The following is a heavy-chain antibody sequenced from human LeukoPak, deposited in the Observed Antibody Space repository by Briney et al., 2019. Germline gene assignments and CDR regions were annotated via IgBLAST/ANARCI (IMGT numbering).Heavy chain of an antibody. CDR1: GGSFSGYY. CDR3: ARGRRRGWFDP. Sequence: LETLSLTCAVYGGSFSGYYWSGIRQPPWRGLEWIGEINHSGSTNYNPSLKSRVTISVDTSKNQFSLQLSSATAAETAVYYCARGRRRGWFDPWGQGTLVTVSS. J-gene: IGHJ5*02. CDR2: INHSGST. V-gene: IGHV4-34*01.